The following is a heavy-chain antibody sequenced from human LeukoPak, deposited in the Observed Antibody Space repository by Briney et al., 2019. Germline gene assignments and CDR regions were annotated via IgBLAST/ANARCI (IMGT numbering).Heavy chain of an antibody. V-gene: IGHV1-2*02. Sequence: RASVKVSCKASGYTFTGYYMHWVRQDPRQGLQWMGWINPNSGGTDYAQKFQGRVTMTRDTSISTVYMELSSLRSDDTAVYYCARADSVPAGDYHYWYMDVWGKGTTVTASS. CDR2: INPNSGGT. J-gene: IGHJ6*03. CDR3: ARADSVPAGDYHYWYMDV. CDR1: GYTFTGYY. D-gene: IGHD2-2*01.